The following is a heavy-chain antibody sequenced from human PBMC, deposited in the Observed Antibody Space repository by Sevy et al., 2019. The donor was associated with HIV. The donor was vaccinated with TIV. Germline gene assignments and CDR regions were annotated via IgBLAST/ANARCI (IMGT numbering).Heavy chain of an antibody. CDR3: ARGAGYYDSSGYYYFDY. J-gene: IGHJ4*02. Sequence: ASVKVSCKASGGTFSSYAISWVRQAPGQGLEWMGGIIPIFRTANYAQMFQGRVTITADKSTSTAYMELSSLRSEDTAVYYCARGAGYYDSSGYYYFDYWGQGTLVTVSS. CDR2: IIPIFRTA. CDR1: GGTFSSYA. D-gene: IGHD3-22*01. V-gene: IGHV1-69*06.